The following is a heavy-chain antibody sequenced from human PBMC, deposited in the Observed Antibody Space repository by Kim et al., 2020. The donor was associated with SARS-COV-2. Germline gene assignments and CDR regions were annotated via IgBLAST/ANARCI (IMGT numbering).Heavy chain of an antibody. J-gene: IGHJ4*01. CDR1: GGSISSSSYY. CDR2: IYYSGST. Sequence: SETLSLTCTVSGGSISSSSYYWGWIRQPPGKGLEWIGSIYYSGSTYYNPSLKSRVTLSVDTSKNQFSLKLSSVTAADTAVYYCARLSRAMIVVAFDYWG. D-gene: IGHD3-22*01. CDR3: ARLSRAMIVVAFDY. V-gene: IGHV4-39*01.